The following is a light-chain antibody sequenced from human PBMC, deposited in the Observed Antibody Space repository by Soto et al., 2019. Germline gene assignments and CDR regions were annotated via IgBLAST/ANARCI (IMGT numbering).Light chain of an antibody. CDR2: SAS. V-gene: IGKV1-9*01. Sequence: DLQLTQSPSFLSASVGDRVTITCRASQDISSYLAWYQQRPGKVPRFLTHSASTLQSGVPSRFSATGSGTTFTHTISSLQPEDIATYYCQQLNRFPRTFGQGTKVEV. CDR1: QDISSY. J-gene: IGKJ1*01. CDR3: QQLNRFPRT.